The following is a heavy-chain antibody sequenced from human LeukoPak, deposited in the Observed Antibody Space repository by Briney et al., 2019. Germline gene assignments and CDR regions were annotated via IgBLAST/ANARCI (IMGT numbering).Heavy chain of an antibody. CDR2: MKEDGTEI. Sequence: GGSLRLSCVVSGFTFDMSTMTWVRQAPGKGPEWVAKMKEDGTEIFYAGSVAGRFTISRDNSKNSLYLRMNSRRVEDTAVYYCATGGAPGGRFENWGQGTLVTVSS. V-gene: IGHV3-7*01. CDR3: ATGGAPGGRFEN. D-gene: IGHD3-16*01. CDR1: GFTFDMST. J-gene: IGHJ4*02.